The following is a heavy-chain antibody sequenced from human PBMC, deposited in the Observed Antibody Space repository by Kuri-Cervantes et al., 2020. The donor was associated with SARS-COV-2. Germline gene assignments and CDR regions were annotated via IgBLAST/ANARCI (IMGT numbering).Heavy chain of an antibody. CDR2: IYSGGST. CDR3: ARVGEQGY. J-gene: IGHJ4*02. CDR1: GFTFSSYG. Sequence: GGSLRLSCAASGFTFSSYGMHWVRQAPGKGLEWVSVIYSGGSTYYADSVKGRFTISRDNSKNTLYLQMNNLRPDDTALYYCARVGEQGYWGQGTQVTVSS. V-gene: IGHV3-NL1*01. D-gene: IGHD1-26*01.